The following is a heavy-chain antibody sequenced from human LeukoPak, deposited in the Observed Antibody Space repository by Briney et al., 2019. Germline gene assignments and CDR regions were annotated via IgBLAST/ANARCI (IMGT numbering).Heavy chain of an antibody. V-gene: IGHV1-2*06. D-gene: IGHD2-2*01. CDR2: INPNSGDT. CDR1: GYTFTGYH. Sequence: GASLKVSCKASGYTFTGYHMHWVRQAPGQGVEWMGRINPNSGDTNYAQKFQGRVTMTRDTSISTAYMELSRLRSDDTAVYYCARDYCSSTSCLFDYWGQGTLVTVSS. CDR3: ARDYCSSTSCLFDY. J-gene: IGHJ4*02.